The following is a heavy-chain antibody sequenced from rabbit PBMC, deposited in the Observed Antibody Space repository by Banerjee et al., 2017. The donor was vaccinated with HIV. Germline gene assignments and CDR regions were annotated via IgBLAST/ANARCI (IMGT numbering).Heavy chain of an antibody. J-gene: IGHJ6*01. D-gene: IGHD1-1*01. CDR1: GLDFSSTYW. V-gene: IGHV1S40*01. CDR2: IDTGSGST. Sequence: QSLEESGGDLVKPGASLTLTCTASGLDFSSTYWMSWVRQAPGKGLEWIGCIDTGSGSTYYANWVNGRFTISKTSSTTVTLQMTSLTAADTATYFCARALYTTVSVYGDGMDLWGPGTLVTVS. CDR3: ARALYTTVSVYGDGMDL.